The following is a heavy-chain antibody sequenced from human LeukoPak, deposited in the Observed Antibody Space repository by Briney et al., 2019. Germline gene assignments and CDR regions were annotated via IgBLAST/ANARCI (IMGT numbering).Heavy chain of an antibody. CDR3: ARVFRGATYYFDY. CDR2: IYTSGSN. D-gene: IGHD1-1*01. Sequence: SSETLSLTCTVSGDSISSYYWSWLRQPAGKGLEGIGRIYTSGSNNYNPSLKKRVTMSVDTSKNQFSLKLSSVTAADTAVYYCARVFRGATYYFDYWGQGTLVTVSS. CDR1: GDSISSYY. J-gene: IGHJ4*02. V-gene: IGHV4-4*07.